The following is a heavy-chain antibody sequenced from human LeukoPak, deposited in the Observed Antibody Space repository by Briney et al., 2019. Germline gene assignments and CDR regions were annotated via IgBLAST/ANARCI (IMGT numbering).Heavy chain of an antibody. CDR1: GYTFTSYG. J-gene: IGHJ6*03. CDR3: ARASHYYYYMDV. CDR2: INPNSGGT. V-gene: IGHV1-2*02. Sequence: GASVKVSCKASGYTFTSYGISWVRQAPGQGLEWMGWINPNSGGTNYAQKFQGRVTMTRDTSISTVYMELSRLGSDDTAVYYCARASHYYYYMDVWGKGTTVTISS.